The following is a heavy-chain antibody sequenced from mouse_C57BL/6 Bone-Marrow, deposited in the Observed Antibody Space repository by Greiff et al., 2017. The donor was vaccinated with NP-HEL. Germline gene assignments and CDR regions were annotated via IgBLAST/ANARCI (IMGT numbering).Heavy chain of an antibody. D-gene: IGHD1-1*01. V-gene: IGHV5-9*01. CDR3: ARSYYYGSSLYAMGY. CDR2: ISGGGGNT. J-gene: IGHJ4*01. CDR1: GFTFSSYT. Sequence: EVQLVESGGGLVKPGGSLKLSCAASGFTFSSYTMSWVRQTPEKRLEWVATISGGGGNTYYPDSVKGRFTISRDNAKNTLYLQMSSLRSEDTSLYYCARSYYYGSSLYAMGYWGQGASVTVSS.